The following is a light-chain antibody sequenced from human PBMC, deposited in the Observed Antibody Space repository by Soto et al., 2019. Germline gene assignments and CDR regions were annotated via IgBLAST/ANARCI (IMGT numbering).Light chain of an antibody. V-gene: IGLV1-40*01. CDR3: QSYDSSLRGAV. CDR2: GNS. J-gene: IGLJ2*01. Sequence: QSVLTQPPSVSGAPGQRVTISCTGSSSNIGAGYDVHWYQQLPGTAPKLLIYGNSNRPSGVPDRFSGSKSGTSASLAITGRQAEDEADYYCQSYDSSLRGAVFGGGTKLTVL. CDR1: SSNIGAGYD.